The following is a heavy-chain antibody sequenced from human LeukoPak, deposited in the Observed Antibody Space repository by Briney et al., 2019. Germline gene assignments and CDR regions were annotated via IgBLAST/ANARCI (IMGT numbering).Heavy chain of an antibody. V-gene: IGHV3-23*01. CDR1: GFTFSSYA. J-gene: IGHJ4*02. Sequence: GGSLRLSCAPSGFTFSSYAVSWVRQAPGKGLEWVSAISGSGGSTYYADSVKGRFTISRDNSKNTLYLQMNSLRAEDTAVYYCAKETNQAVAGALDYWGQGTLVTVS. CDR3: AKETNQAVAGALDY. D-gene: IGHD6-19*01. CDR2: ISGSGGST.